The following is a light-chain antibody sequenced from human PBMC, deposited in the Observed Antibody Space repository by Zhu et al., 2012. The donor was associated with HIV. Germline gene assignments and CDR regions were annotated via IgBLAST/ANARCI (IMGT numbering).Light chain of an antibody. J-gene: IGKJ1*01. V-gene: IGKV3-15*01. CDR2: GAS. CDR1: QSFGTT. CDR3: QQYFRSPMT. Sequence: EIVMTQSPDTLSVFPGERATLSCRASQSFGTTLAWYQHKPGQPPRLLIYGASTRATGIPARFSGSGSGTDFTLTISRLESEDFAVYYCQQYFRSPMTFGQGTKLEIK.